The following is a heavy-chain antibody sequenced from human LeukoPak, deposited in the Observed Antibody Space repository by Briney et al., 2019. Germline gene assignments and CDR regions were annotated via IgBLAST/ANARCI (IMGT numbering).Heavy chain of an antibody. D-gene: IGHD3-10*01. CDR3: ASGLLLWFGVFDY. Sequence: SVKVSCKASGGTFSSYAISWVRQAPGQGLEWMGGIIPIFGTANYAQKFQGRVTITTDESTSTAYMELSSLRSEDTAVYYCASGLLLWFGVFDYWGQGTLVTASS. J-gene: IGHJ4*02. CDR1: GGTFSSYA. V-gene: IGHV1-69*05. CDR2: IIPIFGTA.